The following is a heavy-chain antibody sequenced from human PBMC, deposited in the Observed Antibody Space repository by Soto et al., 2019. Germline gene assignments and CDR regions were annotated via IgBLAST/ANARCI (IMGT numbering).Heavy chain of an antibody. J-gene: IGHJ4*02. CDR3: AKDRVLSNPMDY. CDR2: ISGRGGST. D-gene: IGHD4-4*01. Sequence: EVQLLESGGGLVQPGGSLRLSCAASGFTFSSYAMSWVRQAPGKGLEWGSAISGRGGSTYYADSVKGRFTISRDNSKNTLYLRMNSLRAEDTAVYYCAKDRVLSNPMDYWGQGTLVTVSS. CDR1: GFTFSSYA. V-gene: IGHV3-23*01.